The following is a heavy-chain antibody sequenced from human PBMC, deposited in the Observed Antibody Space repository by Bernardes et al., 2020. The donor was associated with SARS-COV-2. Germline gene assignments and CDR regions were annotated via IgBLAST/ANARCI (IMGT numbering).Heavy chain of an antibody. CDR1: GFTFSSYW. Sequence: GGSLRLSCAASGFTFSSYWMSWVRQAPGKGLEWVANIRQDGSDKYYADSVKGRFTISRDNAKNSLYLQMNSLRAEDTAVYYCARDTRWGVAHHFDYWGQGTLVTVSS. CDR2: IRQDGSDK. D-gene: IGHD2-8*01. J-gene: IGHJ4*02. V-gene: IGHV3-7*03. CDR3: ARDTRWGVAHHFDY.